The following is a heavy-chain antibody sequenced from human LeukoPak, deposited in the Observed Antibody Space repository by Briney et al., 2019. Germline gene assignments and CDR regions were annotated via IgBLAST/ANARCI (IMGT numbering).Heavy chain of an antibody. J-gene: IGHJ3*02. CDR2: ISAYNGNT. V-gene: IGHV1-18*01. CDR3: ARDYAGYQNDAFDI. CDR1: GYTFTNYG. D-gene: IGHD6-25*01. Sequence: ASVKVSCKASGYTFTNYGINWVRQAPGQGLEWMGWISAYNGNTNYAQSLQGRVTMTTDTSTSTAYMELRGLRSDDTAVYYCARDYAGYQNDAFDIWGQGTMVTVSS.